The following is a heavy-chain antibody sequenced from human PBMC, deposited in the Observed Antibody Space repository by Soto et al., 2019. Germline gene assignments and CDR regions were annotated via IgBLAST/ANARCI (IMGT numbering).Heavy chain of an antibody. CDR2: IYYSGST. Sequence: SETLSLTCTVSGGSINSYCWSWIRQPPGKGLEWIGYIYYSGSTHYNPSLKSRVTISVGTSKNQFSLKLRSVTAADAAIYYCARDRIAAAVNWFDPWGQGALVTVS. V-gene: IGHV4-59*01. CDR1: GGSINSYC. CDR3: ARDRIAAAVNWFDP. J-gene: IGHJ5*02. D-gene: IGHD6-13*01.